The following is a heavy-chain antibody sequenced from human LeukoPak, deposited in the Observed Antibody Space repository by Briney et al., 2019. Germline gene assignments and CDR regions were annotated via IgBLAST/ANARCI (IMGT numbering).Heavy chain of an antibody. CDR1: GFPFSNYW. J-gene: IGHJ5*02. V-gene: IGHV3-7*01. CDR3: ARDRGYSTFDN. CDR2: MKEDGGEI. Sequence: GGSLRLSCAASGFPFSNYWMSWVRQAPGKGLEWVANMKEDGGEINYVDSVKGRFTNSRDNAKNSLYLHMNSLRVDDTAVYYCARDRGYSTFDNWGQGTPVTVSS. D-gene: IGHD4-23*01.